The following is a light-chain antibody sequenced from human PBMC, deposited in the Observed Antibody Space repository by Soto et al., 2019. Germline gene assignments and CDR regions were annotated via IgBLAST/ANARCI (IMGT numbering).Light chain of an antibody. J-gene: IGKJ5*01. CDR3: QQYGSSGGIT. Sequence: EIVLTQSPGTLSFSPGERATLSCRASQTVINNQLAWYQQTPGQAPRLLIYAASSRATGIPDRFSGSGSGTDFTLTITRLEHEDSAVYYCQQYGSSGGITFGHGTRLEIK. V-gene: IGKV3-20*01. CDR2: AAS. CDR1: QTVINNQ.